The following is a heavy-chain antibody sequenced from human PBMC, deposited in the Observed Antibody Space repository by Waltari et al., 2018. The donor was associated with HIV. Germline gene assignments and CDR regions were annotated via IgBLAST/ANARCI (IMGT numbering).Heavy chain of an antibody. CDR1: GFAFSDDY. V-gene: IGHV3-11*01. D-gene: IGHD3-22*01. J-gene: IGHJ4*02. Sequence: QVQLVKSVGGLVKPGGSLRLSCGASGFAFSDDYRRWIRQAPGKGLEWVSYISSSGGTTYYADSVQGRFTISRNNADNSLFLQMDRLRAEDSALYYCARVAYDISGYYLDYWGQGSLVAVSS. CDR2: ISSSGGTT. CDR3: ARVAYDISGYYLDY.